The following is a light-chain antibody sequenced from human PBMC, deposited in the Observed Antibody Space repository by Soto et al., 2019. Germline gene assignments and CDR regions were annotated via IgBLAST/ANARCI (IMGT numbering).Light chain of an antibody. J-gene: IGKJ3*01. V-gene: IGKV1-33*01. CDR3: QQYDSLPPFM. Sequence: QMTQSPSSLSASVGDRVTITCQASQDITIYLNWYQHKPGKAPKLLIYDASNLETGVPSRFSGSGSGTHFTFTISSLQPEDIATYYCQQYDSLPPFMFGPGTKVDIK. CDR1: QDITIY. CDR2: DAS.